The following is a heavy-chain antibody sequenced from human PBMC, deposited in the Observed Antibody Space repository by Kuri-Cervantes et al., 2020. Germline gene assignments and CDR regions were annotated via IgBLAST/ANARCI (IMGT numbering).Heavy chain of an antibody. CDR2: VSVGGRNT. D-gene: IGHD4-17*01. Sequence: GESLKISCAASGFSFSNYAMSWVRQAPGRGLEWVSGVSVGGRNTYYAASVKGRFTISRDDSKNTLYLHMNSLRAEDTAVYYCAVDPNGDWVGAFNMWGHGTMVTVSS. CDR3: AVDPNGDWVGAFNM. J-gene: IGHJ3*02. V-gene: IGHV3-23*01. CDR1: GFSFSNYA.